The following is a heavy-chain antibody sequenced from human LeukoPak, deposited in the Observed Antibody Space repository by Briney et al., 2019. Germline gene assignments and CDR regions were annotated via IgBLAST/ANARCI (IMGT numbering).Heavy chain of an antibody. V-gene: IGHV3-7*03. Sequence: PGGSLRLSCAASGFTFSSYWMSWVRQAPGKGLEWVANIKQDGSEKYYVDSVKGRFTISRDNAKNSLYLQVNSLRAEDTAVYYCARDDPNSSLSNWGQGTLVTVSS. D-gene: IGHD6-13*01. CDR3: ARDDPNSSLSN. J-gene: IGHJ4*02. CDR1: GFTFSSYW. CDR2: IKQDGSEK.